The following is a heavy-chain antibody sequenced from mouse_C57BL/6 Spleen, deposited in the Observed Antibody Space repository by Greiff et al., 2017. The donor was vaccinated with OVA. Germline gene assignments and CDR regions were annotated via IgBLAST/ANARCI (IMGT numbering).Heavy chain of an antibody. V-gene: IGHV2-2*01. Sequence: VQRVESGPGLVQPSQSLSITCTVSGFSLTSYGVHWVRQSPGKGLEWLGVIWSGGSTDYNAAFISRLSISKDNSKSQVFFKMNSLQADDTAIYYCARNPYYGSSPYYAMDYWGQGTSVTVSS. CDR2: IWSGGST. D-gene: IGHD1-1*01. J-gene: IGHJ4*01. CDR3: ARNPYYGSSPYYAMDY. CDR1: GFSLTSYG.